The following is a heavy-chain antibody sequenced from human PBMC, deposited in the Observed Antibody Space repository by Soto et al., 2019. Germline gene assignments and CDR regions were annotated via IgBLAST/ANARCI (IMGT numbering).Heavy chain of an antibody. CDR3: ARDLVLMVYGKVYYYYGMDV. CDR2: ISAYNGNT. CDR1: GYTFTSYG. J-gene: IGHJ6*02. D-gene: IGHD2-8*01. Sequence: QVQLVQSGAEVKKPGASVKVSCKASGYTFTSYGIIWVRQAPGQGLEWMGWISAYNGNTNYAQKLQGRVTMTTDTSTSTAYMELRSLRSDDTAVYYCARDLVLMVYGKVYYYYGMDVWGQGTTVTVSS. V-gene: IGHV1-18*01.